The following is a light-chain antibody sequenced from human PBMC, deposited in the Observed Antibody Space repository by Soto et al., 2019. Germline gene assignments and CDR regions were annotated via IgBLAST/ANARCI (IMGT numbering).Light chain of an antibody. V-gene: IGLV1-40*01. CDR2: DNN. CDR3: QSYDSSLSGYV. J-gene: IGLJ1*01. Sequence: QSVLTQPPSVSGAPGQRVTISCTGSSSNIGAGCDVHWYQQLPGTAPKLLIYDNNNRPSGVPDRISGSKSGTSASLAITGLQAEDEADYYCQSYDSSLSGYVFGTGTKLTVL. CDR1: SSNIGAGCD.